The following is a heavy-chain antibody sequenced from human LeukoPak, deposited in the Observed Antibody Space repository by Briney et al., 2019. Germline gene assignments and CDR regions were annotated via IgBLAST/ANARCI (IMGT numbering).Heavy chain of an antibody. Sequence: GGSLRLSCAASGFTFDDYGMSWVRQAPGKGLEWVSVIYSGGSTYYADSVKGRFTISRDNSKNTLYLQMNSLRAEDTAVYYCARGDGDLWGQGTLVTVSS. CDR1: GFTFDDYG. V-gene: IGHV3-53*01. J-gene: IGHJ4*02. D-gene: IGHD2-21*02. CDR2: IYSGGST. CDR3: ARGDGDL.